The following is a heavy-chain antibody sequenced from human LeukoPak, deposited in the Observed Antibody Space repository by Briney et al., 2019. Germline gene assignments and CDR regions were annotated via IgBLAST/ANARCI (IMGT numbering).Heavy chain of an antibody. D-gene: IGHD3-3*01. CDR2: ISGSGGST. CDR3: AREIFGVVSYCMDV. Sequence: GRSLRLSCAPSGFTFSSYAMSCARHAPGEGRGWVSAISGSGGSTYYADSVKGRFTISRDNSKNTLYLQMNSLRAEDTAVYYCAREIFGVVSYCMDVWGQGTTVTVSS. V-gene: IGHV3-23*01. J-gene: IGHJ6*02. CDR1: GFTFSSYA.